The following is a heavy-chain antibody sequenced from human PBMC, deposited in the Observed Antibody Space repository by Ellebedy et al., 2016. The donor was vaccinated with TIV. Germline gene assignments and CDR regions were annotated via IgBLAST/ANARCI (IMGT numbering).Heavy chain of an antibody. CDR3: ARARCSGIDCYIPGY. J-gene: IGHJ4*02. V-gene: IGHV3-23*01. D-gene: IGHD2-15*01. CDR2: MHGSGRGI. Sequence: GESLKISCEASGFTFSAFAMGWVRQTPGKGLEWVSGMHGSGRGISYSESVKGRFIISRDNSKNILYLQMISLRAEDTAVYYCARARCSGIDCYIPGYWGQGTLVTVSS. CDR1: GFTFSAFA.